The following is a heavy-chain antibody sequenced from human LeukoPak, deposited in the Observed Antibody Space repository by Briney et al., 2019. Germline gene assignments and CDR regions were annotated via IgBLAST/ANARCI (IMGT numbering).Heavy chain of an antibody. J-gene: IGHJ4*02. D-gene: IGHD2-15*01. CDR3: ARIPNGYCSGGSCYSGY. Sequence: SVKVSXKASGGTFSSYAISWVRQAPGQGLEWMGRIIPIFGTANYAQKFQGRVTITTDESTSTAYMELSSLRSEDTAVYYCARIPNGYCSGGSCYSGYWGQGTLVTVSS. CDR2: IIPIFGTA. V-gene: IGHV1-69*05. CDR1: GGTFSSYA.